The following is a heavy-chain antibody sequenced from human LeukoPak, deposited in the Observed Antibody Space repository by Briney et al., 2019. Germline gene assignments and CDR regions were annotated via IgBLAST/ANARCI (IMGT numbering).Heavy chain of an antibody. CDR1: GFTFSSYG. Sequence: GGSLRLSCAASGFTFSSYGMPWVRQAPGKGLEWVAVISYDGSNKYYADSVKGRFTISRDNSKNTLYLQMNSLRAEDTAVYYCATMVRGVITPWGQGTLVTVSS. V-gene: IGHV3-30*03. D-gene: IGHD3-10*01. CDR2: ISYDGSNK. CDR3: ATMVRGVITP. J-gene: IGHJ5*02.